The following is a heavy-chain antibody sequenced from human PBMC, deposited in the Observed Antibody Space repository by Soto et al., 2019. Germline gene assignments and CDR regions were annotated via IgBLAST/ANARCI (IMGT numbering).Heavy chain of an antibody. CDR1: GYTLTELS. V-gene: IGHV1-24*01. J-gene: IGHJ4*02. D-gene: IGHD3-22*01. Sequence: ASVKVSCKVSGYTLTELSMHWVRQAPGKGLEWMGGFDPEDGETIYAQKFQGRVTMTEDTSTDTAYMELSSLRSEDTAVYYCARPYYYDSSGSSLYFDYWGQGTLVTVSS. CDR3: ARPYYYDSSGSSLYFDY. CDR2: FDPEDGET.